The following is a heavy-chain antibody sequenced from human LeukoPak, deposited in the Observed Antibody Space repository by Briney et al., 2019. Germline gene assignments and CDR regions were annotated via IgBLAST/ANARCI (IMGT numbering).Heavy chain of an antibody. J-gene: IGHJ4*02. D-gene: IGHD4-17*01. CDR1: GGTFSSYA. Sequence: ASVKVSCKASGGTFSSYAISWVRQAPGQGLEWMGGIIPIFGTANYAQKFQGRVTITADESTSTAYMELSSLRSEDTAVYYCARLTTVTTPSGDWGQGTLVTVSS. CDR3: ARLTTVTTPSGD. V-gene: IGHV1-69*13. CDR2: IIPIFGTA.